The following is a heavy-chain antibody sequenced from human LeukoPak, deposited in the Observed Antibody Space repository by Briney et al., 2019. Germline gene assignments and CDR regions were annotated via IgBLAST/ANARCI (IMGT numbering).Heavy chain of an antibody. V-gene: IGHV1-2*02. D-gene: IGHD3-10*01. Sequence: ASVKVSCKASGYTFTGYYMHWVRQAPGQGLEWMGWINPNSGGTNYAQKFQGRVTMTRDTSTSTVYMELSSLRSEDTAVYYCAGGPRITLVRGGQWYYYMDVWGKGTTVTISS. CDR2: INPNSGGT. J-gene: IGHJ6*03. CDR3: AGGPRITLVRGGQWYYYMDV. CDR1: GYTFTGYY.